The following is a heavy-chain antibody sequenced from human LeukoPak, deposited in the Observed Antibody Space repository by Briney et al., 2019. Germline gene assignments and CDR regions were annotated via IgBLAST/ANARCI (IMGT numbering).Heavy chain of an antibody. CDR3: ATIGSYGDYAMDY. CDR1: GFTFSSYG. V-gene: IGHV3-30*03. D-gene: IGHD4-17*01. J-gene: IGHJ4*02. CDR2: ISYDGSNK. Sequence: GGSLRLSCGASGFTFSSYGMHWVRQAPGKGLEWVAVISYDGSNKYYADSVKGRFTISRDNSKNTLYLQMNSLRAEDTAVYYCATIGSYGDYAMDYWGQGTLVTVSS.